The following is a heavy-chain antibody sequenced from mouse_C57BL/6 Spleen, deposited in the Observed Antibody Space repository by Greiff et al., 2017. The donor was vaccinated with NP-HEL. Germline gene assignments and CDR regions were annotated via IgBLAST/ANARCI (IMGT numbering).Heavy chain of an antibody. V-gene: IGHV14-3*01. Sequence: VQLKESVAELVRPGASVKLSCTASGFNIKNTYMHWVKQRPEQGLEWIGRIDPANGNTKYAQKFQGKATITADTSSNTAYLQLSSLTSEDTAIYYCARSHYYGSSYFDDWGQGTTLTVSS. D-gene: IGHD1-1*01. CDR2: IDPANGNT. CDR3: ARSHYYGSSYFDD. J-gene: IGHJ2*01. CDR1: GFNIKNTY.